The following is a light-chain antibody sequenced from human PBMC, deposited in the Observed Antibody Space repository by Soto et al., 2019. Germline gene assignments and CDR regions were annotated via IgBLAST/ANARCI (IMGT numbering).Light chain of an antibody. V-gene: IGKV1-9*01. CDR3: LQTYTAPRT. CDR1: QDISSF. CDR2: AAS. Sequence: IQLTQSPSSLSASVGDRVTITCRASQDISSFLAWYQQKPAKAPKLLIFAASTLQSGVPSRFSDSGSGTDFTLTISSLQPEDFATYYCLQTYTAPRTFGQGTKVDI. J-gene: IGKJ1*01.